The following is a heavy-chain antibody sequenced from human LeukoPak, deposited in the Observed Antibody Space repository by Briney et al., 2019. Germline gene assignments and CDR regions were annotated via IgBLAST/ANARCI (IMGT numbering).Heavy chain of an antibody. CDR2: IIPILDIA. V-gene: IGHV1-69*04. D-gene: IGHD4-17*01. CDR3: ARENDYGDKRY. CDR1: GYTFTSYD. J-gene: IGHJ4*02. Sequence: GASVKVSCKASGYTFTSYDINWVRRATGQGLEWMGRIIPILDIANYAQNFQGRVTITADKSTSTAYMELSSLRSEDTAVYYCARENDYGDKRYWGQGTLVTVSS.